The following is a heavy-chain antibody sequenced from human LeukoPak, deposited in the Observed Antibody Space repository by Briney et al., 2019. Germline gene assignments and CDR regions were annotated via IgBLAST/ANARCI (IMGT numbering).Heavy chain of an antibody. Sequence: GGSLRLSCAASGFTFSSYEMNWVRQAPGKGLEWVSYISSSGSTIYYADSVKGRFTISRDNSKNTLYLQMNSLRAEDTAVYYCAKVINPGYSSGYPFDYWGQGTLVTVSS. CDR1: GFTFSSYE. V-gene: IGHV3-48*03. D-gene: IGHD6-19*01. J-gene: IGHJ4*02. CDR3: AKVINPGYSSGYPFDY. CDR2: ISSSGSTI.